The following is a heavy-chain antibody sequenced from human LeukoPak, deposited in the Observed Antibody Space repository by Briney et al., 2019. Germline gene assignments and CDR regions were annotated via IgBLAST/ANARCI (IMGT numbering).Heavy chain of an antibody. CDR2: TYYRSKWSN. Sequence: SRTLSLTFASSGDSVSMKSGAWDWLRQSRSRGGEGRGSTYYRSKWSNVYAVSVKSRITINPDTSKNQFSLQLNSVTPEDTAIYFCARAYCSSPSCSAIDFWGQGTLVTVSS. D-gene: IGHD2-2*01. CDR1: GDSVSMKSGA. J-gene: IGHJ4*02. CDR3: ARAYCSSPSCSAIDF. V-gene: IGHV6-1*01.